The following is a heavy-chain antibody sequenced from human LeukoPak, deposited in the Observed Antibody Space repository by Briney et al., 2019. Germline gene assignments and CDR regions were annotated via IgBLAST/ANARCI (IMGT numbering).Heavy chain of an antibody. CDR3: ARDHDADYGMDV. J-gene: IGHJ6*02. Sequence: SVKVSCKASGGTFSSYAISWVRQAPGQGLEWMGRIIPIFGIANYAQKFQGRVTITADTSTSTAYMELRSLRSDDTAVYYCARDHDADYGMDVWGQGTTVTVSS. CDR2: IIPIFGIA. CDR1: GGTFSSYA. V-gene: IGHV1-69*04.